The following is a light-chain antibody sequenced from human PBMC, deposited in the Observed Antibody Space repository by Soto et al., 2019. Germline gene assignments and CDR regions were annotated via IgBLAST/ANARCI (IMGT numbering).Light chain of an antibody. V-gene: IGKV3-20*01. CDR2: GAS. CDR3: QPYGSSPYT. J-gene: IGKJ2*01. Sequence: EIVLTQSPGTLSLSPGERATLSCRASQSVYNNYLAWYQHKFGQVPRLLISGASSRATGIPDRFSGGGSGKAFYPTISILETEEFAVYYCQPYGSSPYTFGQGTKLEIK. CDR1: QSVYNNY.